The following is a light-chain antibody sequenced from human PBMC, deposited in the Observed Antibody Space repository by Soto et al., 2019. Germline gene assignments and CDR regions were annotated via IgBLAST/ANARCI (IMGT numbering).Light chain of an antibody. J-gene: IGLJ1*01. CDR3: QSYDSSLSGSDV. CDR1: SSNIGAGYD. CDR2: GTS. V-gene: IGLV1-40*01. Sequence: QSVLTQPPSVSGAPGQRVTISCTGSSSNIGAGYDVHWYQQLLGTAPKLLTYGTSNRPSGVPDRFAGSESGTSASLAITGLQADDEADDYCQSYDSSLSGSDVFGSGTKLTVL.